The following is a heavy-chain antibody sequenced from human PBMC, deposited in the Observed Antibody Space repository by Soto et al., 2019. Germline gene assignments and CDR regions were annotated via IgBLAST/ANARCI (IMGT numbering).Heavy chain of an antibody. CDR3: ARVRAGCSRASCFLDA. V-gene: IGHV4-4*02. CDR2: THPTGNS. CDR1: GDSVSSNNW. D-gene: IGHD2-2*01. J-gene: IGHJ5*02. Sequence: QVQLQASGPGLVKPSGTLSLTCTVSGDSVSSNNWWNWGRQSPGKGLDWIGETHPTGNSNYHPSLKRRVTISVDTCKNTCSMKQSTGSAAATAVNFCARVRAGCSRASCFLDAWGRGTLVTVSS.